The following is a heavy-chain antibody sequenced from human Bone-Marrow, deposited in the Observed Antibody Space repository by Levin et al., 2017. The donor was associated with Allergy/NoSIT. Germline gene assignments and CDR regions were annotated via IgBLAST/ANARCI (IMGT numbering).Heavy chain of an antibody. Sequence: PGGSLRLSCAVYGGSFSGYYWSWIRQPPGKGLEWIGEINHSGSTNYNPSLKSRVTISVDTSKNQFSLKLSSVTAADTAVYYCARGRPRNRRGNEGYSGYEKGWDYWGQGTLVTVSS. CDR3: ARGRPRNRRGNEGYSGYEKGWDY. D-gene: IGHD5-12*01. CDR2: INHSGST. V-gene: IGHV4-34*01. J-gene: IGHJ4*02. CDR1: GGSFSGYY.